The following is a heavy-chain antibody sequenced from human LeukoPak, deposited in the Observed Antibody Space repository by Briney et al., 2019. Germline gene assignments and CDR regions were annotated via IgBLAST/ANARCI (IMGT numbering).Heavy chain of an antibody. CDR2: ISYSGIT. D-gene: IGHD4-11*01. CDR1: GGSINTYY. V-gene: IGHV4-59*08. CDR3: ARMVYTNKVDY. J-gene: IGHJ4*02. Sequence: PSETLSLTCTVSGGSINTYYWSWIRQPPVKGLEWIGYISYSGITNYNPSLKSRVTISVDTSKNQFSLKLTSVTAADTAVYYCARMVYTNKVDYWGQGTPVTVSS.